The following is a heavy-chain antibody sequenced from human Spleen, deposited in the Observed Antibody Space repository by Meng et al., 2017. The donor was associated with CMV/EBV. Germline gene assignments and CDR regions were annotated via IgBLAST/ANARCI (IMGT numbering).Heavy chain of an antibody. CDR1: RFTFSGYY. Sequence: SRFTFSGYYMSWIRQAPGKGLGWVSYISSSGSTICYADSVKGRFTISRDNAKNSLYLQMNSLRAEDTAVYYCAREYEVLRFLEWFSYWGQGTLVTVSS. V-gene: IGHV3-11*04. D-gene: IGHD3-3*01. J-gene: IGHJ4*02. CDR2: ISSSGSTI. CDR3: AREYEVLRFLEWFSY.